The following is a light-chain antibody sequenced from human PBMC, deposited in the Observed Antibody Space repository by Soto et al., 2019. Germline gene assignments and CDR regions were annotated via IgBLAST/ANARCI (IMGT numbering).Light chain of an antibody. Sequence: DIQMTQSPFTLSASVGDRVTITCRASQRISTYLNWYQQKLGKAPTLLIYAAATLQSGVPSRFSGGGSGTDFTLTISSLQPEDFATYFCQQCYSSPRTFGQGTKVEMK. CDR2: AAA. CDR3: QQCYSSPRT. J-gene: IGKJ1*01. CDR1: QRISTY. V-gene: IGKV1-39*01.